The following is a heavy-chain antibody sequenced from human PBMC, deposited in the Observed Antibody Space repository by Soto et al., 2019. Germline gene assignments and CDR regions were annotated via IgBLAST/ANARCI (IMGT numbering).Heavy chain of an antibody. D-gene: IGHD5-12*01. V-gene: IGHV1-3*01. CDR3: ATPIVAFY. CDR2: VNAGNGNT. CDR1: GYTFTSYA. Sequence: ASVKVSCKASGYTFTSYAIHWVRQAPGQRLEWMGWVNAGNGNTKYSQKFQGRVIITRDTSAGTAYMELRSLRSEDTAVYYCATPIVAFYWGQGTQVTVSS. J-gene: IGHJ4*02.